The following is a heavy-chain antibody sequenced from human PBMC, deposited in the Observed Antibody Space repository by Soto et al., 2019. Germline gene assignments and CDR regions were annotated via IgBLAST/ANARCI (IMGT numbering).Heavy chain of an antibody. J-gene: IGHJ4*02. Sequence: QVQLMQSGAEVKKPGASVKVSCKASGDTFTNYYIHWVRQAPGQGLEWMGTVNPSGGHTTYSQNCLGRVTMTRDTSTSTLYRGLTSLTSDATAVYYCARGGHVVVVTAAFDYWGQGTLVTVSS. V-gene: IGHV1-46*01. CDR3: ARGGHVVVVTAAFDY. D-gene: IGHD2-21*02. CDR1: GDTFTNYY. CDR2: VNPSGGHT.